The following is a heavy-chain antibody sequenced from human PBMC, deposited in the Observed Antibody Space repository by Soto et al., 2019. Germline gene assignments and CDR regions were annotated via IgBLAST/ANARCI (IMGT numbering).Heavy chain of an antibody. CDR3: ASPLAAAGTGNPYYYYGMDV. J-gene: IGHJ6*02. V-gene: IGHV5-10-1*01. Sequence: LGESLKISCKGSGYSFTSYWISWVRQMPGKGLEWMGRIDPSDSYTNYSPSFQGHVTISADKSISTAYLQWSSLKASDTAMYYCASPLAAAGTGNPYYYYGMDVWGQGTTVTVSS. CDR2: IDPSDSYT. CDR1: GYSFTSYW. D-gene: IGHD6-13*01.